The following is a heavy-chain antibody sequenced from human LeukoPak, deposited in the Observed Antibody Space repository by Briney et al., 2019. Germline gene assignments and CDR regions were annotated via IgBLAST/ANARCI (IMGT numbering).Heavy chain of an antibody. D-gene: IGHD6-13*01. Sequence: GGSLRLSCAASGFTFSSYSMNWVRQAPGMGLERVSFISSTGNTIYYADSVKGRFTISRDNAKNSLYLQMNSLRDEDTAVYYCARGSGSSWYVHYYFDYWGQGTLVTVSS. CDR1: GFTFSSYS. CDR3: ARGSGSSWYVHYYFDY. J-gene: IGHJ4*02. CDR2: ISSTGNTI. V-gene: IGHV3-48*02.